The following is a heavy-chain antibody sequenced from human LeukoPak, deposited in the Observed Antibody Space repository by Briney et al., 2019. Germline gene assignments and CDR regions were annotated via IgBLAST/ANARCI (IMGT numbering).Heavy chain of an antibody. CDR2: ISYDGNNK. Sequence: GGSLRLSCAASGFTFSHYGMHWVRQAPGKGLEWVATISYDGNNKYYVDSVKGRFTISRDNSRNTLYLQMSSLRAENTAVYYCARDPAAAGNFDYWGQGTLVTVSS. D-gene: IGHD6-13*01. V-gene: IGHV3-30*03. CDR3: ARDPAAAGNFDY. J-gene: IGHJ4*02. CDR1: GFTFSHYG.